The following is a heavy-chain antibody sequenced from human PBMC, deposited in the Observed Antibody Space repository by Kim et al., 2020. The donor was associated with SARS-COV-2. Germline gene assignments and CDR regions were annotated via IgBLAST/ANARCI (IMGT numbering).Heavy chain of an antibody. CDR1: GYTFNTYA. Sequence: ASVKVSCKASGYTFNTYALHWVRQAPGQRLDWMGWINGGNVYTEYSQKFQGRVTFTKDTSAKTAYMELSSLRSEDTAVYYCARDHRNSSGYYSFDYWGQGTLVTVSS. J-gene: IGHJ4*02. V-gene: IGHV1-3*01. D-gene: IGHD3-22*01. CDR3: ARDHRNSSGYYSFDY. CDR2: INGGNVYT.